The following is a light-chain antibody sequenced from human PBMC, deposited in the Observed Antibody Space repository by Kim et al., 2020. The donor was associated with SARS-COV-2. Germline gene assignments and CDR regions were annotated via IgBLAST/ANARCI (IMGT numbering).Light chain of an antibody. Sequence: IVLTQTPLSSPLTLGQVASISCRSSQSLAHNDGNTYLSWLQQRPGQPPRLLIYKISDRIPGVPDRFSGSGAGSDFTLEIRRVEAGDVGIYYCMQGTQFPWTFGQGTKVDIK. J-gene: IGKJ1*01. CDR2: KIS. V-gene: IGKV2-24*01. CDR1: QSLAHNDGNTY. CDR3: MQGTQFPWT.